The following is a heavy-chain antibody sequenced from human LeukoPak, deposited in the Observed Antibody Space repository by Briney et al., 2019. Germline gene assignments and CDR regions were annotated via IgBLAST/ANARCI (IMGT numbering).Heavy chain of an antibody. V-gene: IGHV3-21*01. CDR3: AGYCSSTSCHGWFDP. D-gene: IGHD2-2*01. CDR2: ISSSSSYI. J-gene: IGHJ5*02. CDR1: GFTFSSYS. Sequence: GGSLRLSCAASGFTFSSYSMNWVRQAPGKGLEWVSPISSSSSYIYYADSVKGRFTISRDNAKNSLYLQMNSLRAEDTAVYYCAGYCSSTSCHGWFDPWGQGTLVTVSS.